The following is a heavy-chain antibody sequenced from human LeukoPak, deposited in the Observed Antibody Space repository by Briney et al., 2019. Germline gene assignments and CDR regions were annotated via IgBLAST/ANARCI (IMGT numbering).Heavy chain of an antibody. CDR3: ARQVIGSNWSPYYFDY. CDR2: IYYSGST. CDR1: GGSISSGGYY. D-gene: IGHD6-13*01. Sequence: PSETLSLTCTVSGGSISSGGYYWSWIRQHPGKGLEWIGYIYYSGSTYYNPSLKSRVTMSVDTSKNQFSLKLSSVTAADTAVYYCARQVIGSNWSPYYFDYWGQGTLVTVSS. J-gene: IGHJ4*02. V-gene: IGHV4-31*03.